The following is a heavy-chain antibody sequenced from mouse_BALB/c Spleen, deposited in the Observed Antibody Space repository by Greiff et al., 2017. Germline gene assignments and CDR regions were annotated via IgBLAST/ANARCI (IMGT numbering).Heavy chain of an antibody. CDR2: INPDSSTI. CDR1: GFDFSRYW. V-gene: IGHV4-1*02. Sequence: EVKLVESGGGLVQPGGSLKLSCAASGFDFSRYWMSWVRQAPGKGLEWIGEINPDSSTINYTPSLKDKFIISRDNAKNTLYLQMSSLKSEDTAMYYCARKGDYYGSGDAMDYWGQGTSVTVSS. J-gene: IGHJ4*01. CDR3: ARKGDYYGSGDAMDY. D-gene: IGHD1-1*01.